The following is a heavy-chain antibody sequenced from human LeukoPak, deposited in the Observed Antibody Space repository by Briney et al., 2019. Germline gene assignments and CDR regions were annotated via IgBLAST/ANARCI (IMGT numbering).Heavy chain of an antibody. CDR1: GYTFTSYD. Sequence: ASVKVSCKASGYTFTSYDINWGRQATGHGLEWMGWMNPNSGNTGYAQKFQGRVTMTRNTSISTAYMELSSLRSEDTAVYYCASLYWDCTGYCDPWGQGTLVTVSS. D-gene: IGHD3-22*01. CDR3: ASLYWDCTGYCDP. J-gene: IGHJ5*02. V-gene: IGHV1-8*01. CDR2: MNPNSGNT.